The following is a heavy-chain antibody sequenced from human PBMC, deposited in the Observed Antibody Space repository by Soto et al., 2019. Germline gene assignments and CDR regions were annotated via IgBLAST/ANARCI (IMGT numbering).Heavy chain of an antibody. CDR3: TKSNGGWLQFVYHYYGMDV. D-gene: IGHD3-16*01. CDR2: IKSKSDGGTI. Sequence: PGGSLRLSCAASGFIFSNAWMNWVRQAPGKGLEWVGRIKSKSDGGTIDYAAPVKGRFTISGDDSKNTLYLQMNSLKSEDTAVYYCTKSNGGWLQFVYHYYGMDVWGQGTTVTVSS. V-gene: IGHV3-15*07. CDR1: GFIFSNAW. J-gene: IGHJ6*02.